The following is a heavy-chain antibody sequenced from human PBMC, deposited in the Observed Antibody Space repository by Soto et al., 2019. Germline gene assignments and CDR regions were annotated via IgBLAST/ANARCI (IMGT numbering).Heavy chain of an antibody. CDR3: TTRMTAHFDY. CDR1: GFTFSHYT. CDR2: ISDRPTGHT. Sequence: PGGSLRLSCVASGFTFSHYTLNWVRRAPGKGREWVSTISDRPTGHTHYAESVRGRFTISRDDSRDTVFLQMDSLRAEDRAVYYCTTRMTAHFDYCGQGVLVTVSS. V-gene: IGHV3-23*01. D-gene: IGHD2-21*02. J-gene: IGHJ4*02.